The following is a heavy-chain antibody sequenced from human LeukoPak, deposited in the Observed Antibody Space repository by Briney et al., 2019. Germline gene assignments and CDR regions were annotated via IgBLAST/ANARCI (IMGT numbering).Heavy chain of an antibody. CDR2: IHYSGTT. V-gene: IGHV4-39*07. Sequence: SETLSLTCTVSGGSIGSSTYFWGWIRQPPGKGLEWIGSIHYSGTTYYNPSLKSRVTISVDTSKNQFSLKLSSVTAADTAVYYCATNTHYGSGSYYNGPFDYWGQGTLVTVSS. CDR3: ATNTHYGSGSYYNGPFDY. D-gene: IGHD3-10*01. CDR1: GGSIGSSTYF. J-gene: IGHJ4*02.